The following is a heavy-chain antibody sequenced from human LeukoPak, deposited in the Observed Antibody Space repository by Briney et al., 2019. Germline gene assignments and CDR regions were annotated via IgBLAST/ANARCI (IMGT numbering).Heavy chain of an antibody. CDR3: QLVGDVFDI. D-gene: IGHD2-21*01. Sequence: PGGSLRLSCAASGFTFSGSAMHWVRQASGKGLEWVGRIRSKANSYATACAASVKGRFTISRDDSKNTAYLQMNSLKTEDTAVYYCQLVGDVFDIGGQGTMVTVSS. CDR1: GFTFSGSA. CDR2: IRSKANSYAT. J-gene: IGHJ3*02. V-gene: IGHV3-73*01.